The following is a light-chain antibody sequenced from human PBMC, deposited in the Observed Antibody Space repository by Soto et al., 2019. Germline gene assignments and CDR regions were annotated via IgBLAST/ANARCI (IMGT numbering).Light chain of an antibody. CDR2: EVS. J-gene: IGLJ3*02. CDR1: SSDVGDYNY. CDR3: SSYAGSNTWV. V-gene: IGLV2-8*01. Sequence: QSALTQPPSASGSPGQSVTISCTGTSSDVGDYNYVSWYQQHPGKAPKLMIYEVSKRPSGVPDRFSGSKSGNTASLTVSGLQAEDEADYYCSSYAGSNTWVFGGGTKRTVL.